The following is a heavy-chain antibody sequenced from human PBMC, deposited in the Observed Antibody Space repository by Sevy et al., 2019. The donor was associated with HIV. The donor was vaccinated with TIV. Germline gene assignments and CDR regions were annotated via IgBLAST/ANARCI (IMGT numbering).Heavy chain of an antibody. CDR1: GFRFSDYG. V-gene: IGHV3-30*02. CDR3: AKDHYDYRTGYYGYYGMDV. J-gene: IGHJ6*02. Sequence: GSLRLSCAASGFRFSDYGMHWVRQAPGKGLEWVSLIRFDGSMKYIEDSVKGRFTISRDKVKDTLYLQMNSLRPEDTAVYYCAKDHYDYRTGYYGYYGMDVWGQGTTVTVSS. CDR2: IRFDGSMK. D-gene: IGHD3-3*01.